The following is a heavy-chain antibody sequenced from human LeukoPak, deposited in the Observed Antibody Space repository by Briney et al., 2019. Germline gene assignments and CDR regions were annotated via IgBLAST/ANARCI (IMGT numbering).Heavy chain of an antibody. V-gene: IGHV5-51*01. CDR3: ARRHYYDSSGYYYGY. CDR2: IYPGDSGT. D-gene: IGHD3-22*01. CDR1: GYSFTSYW. Sequence: GESLKISCXGSGYSFTSYWIGWERQMPGKGLEWMGIIYPGDSGTRYSPSFQGQVTISADKSISTAYLQWSSLKASDTAMYYCARRHYYDSSGYYYGYWGQGTLVTVSS. J-gene: IGHJ4*02.